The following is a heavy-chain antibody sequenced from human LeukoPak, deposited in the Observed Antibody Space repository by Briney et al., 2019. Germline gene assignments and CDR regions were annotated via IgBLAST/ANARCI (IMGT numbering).Heavy chain of an antibody. CDR1: GDTFTSYD. J-gene: IGHJ4*02. Sequence: GASVKVSCKASGDTFTSYDINWVRQATGQGLEWMGWISAYNGNTNYAQKLQGRVTMTTDTSTSTAYMELRSLRSDDTAVYYCARTWELQVYFDYWGQGTLVTVSS. D-gene: IGHD1-26*01. CDR3: ARTWELQVYFDY. V-gene: IGHV1-18*01. CDR2: ISAYNGNT.